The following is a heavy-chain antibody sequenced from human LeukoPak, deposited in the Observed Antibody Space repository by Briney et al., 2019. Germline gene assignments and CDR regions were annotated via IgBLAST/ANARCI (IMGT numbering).Heavy chain of an antibody. CDR3: ARRPQLAIYGMDV. V-gene: IGHV4-39*01. Sequence: PSETLSLTCTVSGGSNSSSSYYWGWIRQPPGEGLEWIGSIYYGGTTYYNPSLRSRVTISVDTSRSQFSLELSSVTAADTAVYYCARRPQLAIYGMDVWGQGTTVTVSS. J-gene: IGHJ6*02. CDR1: GGSNSSSSYY. D-gene: IGHD6-13*01. CDR2: IYYGGTT.